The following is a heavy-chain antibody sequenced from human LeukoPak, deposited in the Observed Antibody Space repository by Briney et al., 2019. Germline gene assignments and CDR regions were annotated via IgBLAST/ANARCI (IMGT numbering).Heavy chain of an antibody. J-gene: IGHJ4*02. Sequence: GGSLRLSCAASGFPFTSGFTFSDYYMGWSRQAPGKGLEWVSYISSTSAYTSYADSVKGRFTISRDNANNSLFLQMNGLRAEDTAIYYCARGGTGAFDYWGQGTLVTVSS. CDR3: ARGGTGAFDY. CDR2: ISSTSAYT. D-gene: IGHD2-8*02. CDR1: GFPFTSGFTFSDYY. V-gene: IGHV3-11*06.